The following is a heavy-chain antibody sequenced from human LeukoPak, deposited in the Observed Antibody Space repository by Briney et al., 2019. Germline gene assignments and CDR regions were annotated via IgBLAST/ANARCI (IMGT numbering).Heavy chain of an antibody. Sequence: PGGSLRLSCAASGLPFSHSGMHWVRQAPGKRLEWVAFIRYDGSNKYYADSVKGRFTISRDNSKNALYLQMNSLRGEDTAVYYCFGITVTDVPYWGQGTLVTVSS. CDR1: GLPFSHSG. J-gene: IGHJ4*02. V-gene: IGHV3-30*02. CDR3: FGITVTDVPY. D-gene: IGHD1-7*01. CDR2: IRYDGSNK.